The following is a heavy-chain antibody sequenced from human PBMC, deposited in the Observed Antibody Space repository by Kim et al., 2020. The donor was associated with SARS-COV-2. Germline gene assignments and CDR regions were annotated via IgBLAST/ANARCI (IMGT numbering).Heavy chain of an antibody. J-gene: IGHJ6*02. CDR1: GGSISSSNW. Sequence: SETLSLTCAVSGGSISSSNWWSWVRQHPGKGLAWSGEIYHSGSTNYNPSLKSRVTILVDKPKNQFSLKLSSVTAADTAVYYCAREGRYFDLLYYYYGMDVWCQGTTVTVSS. CDR3: AREGRYFDLLYYYYGMDV. D-gene: IGHD3-9*01. V-gene: IGHV4-4*02. CDR2: IYHSGST.